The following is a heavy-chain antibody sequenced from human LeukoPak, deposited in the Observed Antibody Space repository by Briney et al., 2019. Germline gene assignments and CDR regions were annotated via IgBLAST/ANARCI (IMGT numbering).Heavy chain of an antibody. CDR2: IWYDGSNK. J-gene: IGHJ4*02. V-gene: IGHV3-33*03. CDR1: GFTFSSYG. CDR3: ARNPQVSFAPEY. D-gene: IGHD6-6*01. Sequence: GGSLRLSCAASGFTFSSYGMHWVRQAPGKGLEWVAAIWYDGSNKNYVDSVKGRFTISRDNSKNTLYLQMNSLRAEDTAVYYCARNPQVSFAPEYWGQGTLVTVSS.